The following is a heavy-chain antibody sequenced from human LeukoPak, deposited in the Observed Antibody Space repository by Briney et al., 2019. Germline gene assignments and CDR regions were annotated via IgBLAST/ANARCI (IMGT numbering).Heavy chain of an antibody. J-gene: IGHJ4*02. CDR3: AKDRLLGELSSSYYFDY. D-gene: IGHD1-26*01. CDR2: IRYDGSNE. CDR1: GFTFSSYG. Sequence: GGSLRLSCAASGFTFSSYGMHWVRQAPGQGLEWVAFIRYDGSNEYYADSVKGRFTISRDNSKNTLYLQMNSLRAEDTAVYYCAKDRLLGELSSSYYFDYWGQGTLVTVSS. V-gene: IGHV3-30*02.